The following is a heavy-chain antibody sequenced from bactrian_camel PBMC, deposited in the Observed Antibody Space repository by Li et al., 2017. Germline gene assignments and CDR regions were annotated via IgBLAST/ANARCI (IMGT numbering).Heavy chain of an antibody. V-gene: IGHV3S54*01. Sequence: HVQLVESGGGLVQPGGSLRLSCKGSGFSFEDTNMGWYRQVPGKEREGVAVLYTLAGVASYADSVKGRFTISQDNAKKTQYLQLNNLKPEDMAMYYCAKWASTTATMTVLLRYYGMDYWGQGTQVTVS. J-gene: IGHJ7*01. CDR2: LYTLAGVA. CDR1: GFSFEDTN. D-gene: IGHD4*01.